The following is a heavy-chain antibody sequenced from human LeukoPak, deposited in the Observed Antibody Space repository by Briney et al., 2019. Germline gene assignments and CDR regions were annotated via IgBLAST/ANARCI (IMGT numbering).Heavy chain of an antibody. V-gene: IGHV3-48*02. CDR1: GFTFSNYD. Sequence: GGSLRLSCAASGFTFSNYDMNWVRQPPGKGLEWVSYITSSSRTINYADSVKGRFTVSRDNAKNSLFLQMDSLRDEDTAVYYCARPTTVALDYWGQGTLVTVSS. CDR2: ITSSSRTI. D-gene: IGHD4-23*01. J-gene: IGHJ4*02. CDR3: ARPTTVALDY.